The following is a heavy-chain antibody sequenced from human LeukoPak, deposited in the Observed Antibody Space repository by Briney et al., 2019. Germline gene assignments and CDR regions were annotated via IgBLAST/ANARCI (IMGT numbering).Heavy chain of an antibody. V-gene: IGHV4-34*01. Sequence: SETLSLTCAVYGGSFSGYYWSWIRQPPGKGLEWIGEINHSGSTNYNPSLKSRVTISVDTSKNQFSLTVNSVTAADTAVYYCARGSRLCSGTTNCYYYFDTWAQGTLVTVSS. J-gene: IGHJ4*02. CDR1: GGSFSGYY. CDR2: INHSGST. D-gene: IGHD2-21*01. CDR3: ARGSRLCSGTTNCYYYFDT.